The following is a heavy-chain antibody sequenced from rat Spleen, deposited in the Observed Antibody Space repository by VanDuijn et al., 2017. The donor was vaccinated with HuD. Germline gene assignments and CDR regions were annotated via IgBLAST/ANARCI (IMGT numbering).Heavy chain of an antibody. J-gene: IGHJ3*01. CDR1: GFTFSNYG. Sequence: EVQLVESGGGLVQPGRSMKLSCAASGFTFSNYGLAWVRQAPKKGLEWVASITNTGGSTYYPDSVKGRVTVSRENTERTLYLLVDSLRSEDTATYYGVRQATSGYSNWFAYWGQGTLVTVSS. D-gene: IGHD4-3*01. CDR2: ITNTGGST. V-gene: IGHV5-25*01. CDR3: VRQATSGYSNWFAY.